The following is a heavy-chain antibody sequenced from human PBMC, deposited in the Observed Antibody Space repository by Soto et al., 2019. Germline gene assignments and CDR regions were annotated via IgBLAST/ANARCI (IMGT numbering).Heavy chain of an antibody. CDR3: ARGGFLYGMDG. D-gene: IGHD3-10*01. J-gene: IGHJ6*02. Sequence: SQTLSLTCGISGDSVSSNSVAWNWIRQSPSRGLEWLGRTYYRSKWYNDYAVSLKSRITINPDTSKNQFSLQLNSVTPEDTAVYYCARGGFLYGMDGWGQGTTVTVSS. CDR1: GDSVSSNSVA. V-gene: IGHV6-1*01. CDR2: TYYRSKWYN.